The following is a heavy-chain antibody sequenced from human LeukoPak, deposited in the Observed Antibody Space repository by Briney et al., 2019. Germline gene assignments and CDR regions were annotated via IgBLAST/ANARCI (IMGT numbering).Heavy chain of an antibody. CDR3: AREGPPYYDFWSGYHNWFDP. CDR2: INSDGSST. CDR1: GFTFSSYW. V-gene: IGHV3-74*01. J-gene: IGHJ5*02. D-gene: IGHD3-3*01. Sequence: PGGSLRLSCAASGFTFSSYWMHWVRQAPGKGLVWVSRINSDGSSTSYADSVKGRFTISRDNAKNTLYLQMTSLRAEDTAVYYCAREGPPYYDFWSGYHNWFDPWGQGTLVTVSS.